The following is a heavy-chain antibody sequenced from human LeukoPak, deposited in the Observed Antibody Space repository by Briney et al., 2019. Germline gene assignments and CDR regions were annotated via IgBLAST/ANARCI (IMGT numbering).Heavy chain of an antibody. CDR3: QKDHPTSTFLTGYTAY. CDR2: IRFDGSDI. CDR1: GFTFSSSG. D-gene: IGHD3-9*01. Sequence: GGSLRLSCAASGFTFSSSGMHWVRQAPGKGLEWVAFIRFDGSDIYYGDSVKGRFTISRDNSKNTLYLHLNSLRAEDTAVYYCQKDHPTSTFLTGYTAYWGQGSPVTVSS. J-gene: IGHJ4*02. V-gene: IGHV3-30*02.